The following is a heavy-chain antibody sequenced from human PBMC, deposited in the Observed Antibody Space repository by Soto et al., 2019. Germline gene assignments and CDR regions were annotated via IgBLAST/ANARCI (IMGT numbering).Heavy chain of an antibody. V-gene: IGHV3-30*03. CDR1: GFTFNTYG. D-gene: IGHD6-13*01. Sequence: GGSLRLSCAASGFTFNTYGMHWVRQAPGKGLEWVSVIAYDGSNRYYADSVKGRFTISRDNSKNSLYLQMNSLRAEDTAVYYCASASSSWNNWFDPWGQGTLVTVSS. CDR2: IAYDGSNR. CDR3: ASASSSWNNWFDP. J-gene: IGHJ5*02.